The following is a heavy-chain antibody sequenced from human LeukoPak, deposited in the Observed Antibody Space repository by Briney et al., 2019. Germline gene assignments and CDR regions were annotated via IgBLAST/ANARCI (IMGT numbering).Heavy chain of an antibody. J-gene: IGHJ4*02. CDR2: IQAGGDEK. CDR3: ARDTPGYGGDDFDY. V-gene: IGHV3-30*02. D-gene: IGHD4-23*01. Sequence: PGGSLRLSCAASGFTFSTDGMHWVRQAPGKGLEWMTFIQAGGDEKYYAESVKGRFTVSRDNSKNTLYLQMNSLRAEDTAVYYCARDTPGYGGDDFDYWGQGALVTVSS. CDR1: GFTFSTDG.